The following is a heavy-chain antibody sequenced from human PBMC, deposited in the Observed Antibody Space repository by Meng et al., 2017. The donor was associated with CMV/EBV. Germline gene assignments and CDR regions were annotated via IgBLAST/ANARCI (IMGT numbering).Heavy chain of an antibody. CDR1: GFTFSSYS. CDR3: ARDRGSWLREIDY. D-gene: IGHD6-13*01. V-gene: IGHV3-21*01. CDR2: ISSCSSYI. J-gene: IGHJ4*02. Sequence: SGFTFSSYSMNWVRKGLGKGLEWVSYISSCSSYIYYADSVKGRFTISRDNAKNSLYLQTNSLRAEDTAVYYCARDRGSWLREIDYWGQGTLVTVSS.